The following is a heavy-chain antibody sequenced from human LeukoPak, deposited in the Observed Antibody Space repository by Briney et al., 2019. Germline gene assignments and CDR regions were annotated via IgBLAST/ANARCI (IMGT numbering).Heavy chain of an antibody. Sequence: GGSLRLSCAASGFTFSSYWMHWVRHAPGKGLVWVSRLNGDGSSTNYADSVKGRFTISRDNAKNTLFLQMNSLRAEDTAVYYCARDISSGGLYNWFDPWGQGTLVTVSS. CDR2: LNGDGSST. V-gene: IGHV3-74*01. CDR3: ARDISSGGLYNWFDP. J-gene: IGHJ5*02. CDR1: GFTFSSYW. D-gene: IGHD5-12*01.